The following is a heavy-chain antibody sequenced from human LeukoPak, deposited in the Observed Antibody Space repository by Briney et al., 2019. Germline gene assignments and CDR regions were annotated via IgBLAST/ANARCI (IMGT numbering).Heavy chain of an antibody. CDR2: ISYDGSNK. J-gene: IGHJ4*02. D-gene: IGHD3-22*01. CDR1: GFTFSSYA. CDR3: ARGGYYYDSSGYYSFDY. V-gene: IGHV3-30-3*01. Sequence: PGRSLRLSCAASGFTFSSYAMHWVRQAPGKGLEWVAVISYDGSNKYYADSVKGRFTTSRDNSKNTLYLQMNSLRAEDTAVYYCARGGYYYDSSGYYSFDYWGQGTLVTVSS.